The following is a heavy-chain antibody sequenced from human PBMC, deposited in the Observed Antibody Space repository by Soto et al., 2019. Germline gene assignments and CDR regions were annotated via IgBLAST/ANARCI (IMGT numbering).Heavy chain of an antibody. CDR2: IYYSGST. CDR1: GGSISSYY. J-gene: IGHJ6*02. Sequence: SETLSLTCTVSGGSISSYYWSWIRQPPGKGLEWIGYIYYSGSTNYNPSLKSRVTISVDTSKNQFSLKLSSVTAADTAVYYCARLYGGNPYYYYYGMDGWGQGNTVTVSS. CDR3: ARLYGGNPYYYYYGMDG. V-gene: IGHV4-59*01. D-gene: IGHD2-15*01.